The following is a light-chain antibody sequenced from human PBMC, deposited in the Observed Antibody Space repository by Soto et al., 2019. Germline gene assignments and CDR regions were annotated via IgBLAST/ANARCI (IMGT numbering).Light chain of an antibody. CDR1: QSITGNY. Sequence: VLTQSQSTLSLSPGPRSTLACRASQSITGNYLAWHQQKNGQAPKIXIYGASTRAPGIPDRFNGSLYGTDFNLTISRLETEDFAVYYCQQYGSSPITFGQGTRLEIK. J-gene: IGKJ5*01. CDR2: GAS. V-gene: IGKV3-20*01. CDR3: QQYGSSPIT.